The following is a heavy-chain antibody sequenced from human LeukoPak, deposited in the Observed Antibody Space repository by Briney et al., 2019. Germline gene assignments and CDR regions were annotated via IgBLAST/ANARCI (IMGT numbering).Heavy chain of an antibody. CDR1: GGSINNNNW. CDR2: ISHGGTS. D-gene: IGHD4-23*01. CDR3: AAQDYGGNIDF. V-gene: IGHV4-4*02. J-gene: IGHJ4*02. Sequence: SGTLSLTCAVSGGSINNNNWWTWVRQPPGKGLEWIGDISHGGTSNYNPSLRSRVTISLDKSKNHFSLNLTSVTAADTAVYYCAAQDYGGNIDFWGQGTLVTVSS.